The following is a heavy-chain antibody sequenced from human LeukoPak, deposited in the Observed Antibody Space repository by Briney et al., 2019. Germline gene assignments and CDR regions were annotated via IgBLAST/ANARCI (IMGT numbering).Heavy chain of an antibody. D-gene: IGHD6-19*01. CDR3: ARDRYSSGSAFDP. Sequence: SETPSLTCTVSGGSVSSYYWSWIRQPAGKGLEWIGRIYTSGSTNYNPSLKSRVTMSVDTSKNQFSLKLSSVTAADTAVYYCARDRYSSGSAFDPWGQGTLVTVSS. J-gene: IGHJ5*02. CDR2: IYTSGST. CDR1: GGSVSSYY. V-gene: IGHV4-4*07.